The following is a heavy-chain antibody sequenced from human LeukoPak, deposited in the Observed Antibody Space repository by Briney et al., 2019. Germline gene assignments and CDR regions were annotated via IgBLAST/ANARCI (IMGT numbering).Heavy chain of an antibody. D-gene: IGHD6-13*01. CDR3: ARLSSSWYPYFDY. Sequence: ASVKVSCKASGYTFTGYYMHWVRQAPGQGLEWMGWINPNSGGTNYAQKFQGRVTMTRDTSISTAYMVLSRLRSDDTAVYYCARLSSSWYPYFDYWGQGTLVTVSA. CDR1: GYTFTGYY. V-gene: IGHV1-2*02. CDR2: INPNSGGT. J-gene: IGHJ4*02.